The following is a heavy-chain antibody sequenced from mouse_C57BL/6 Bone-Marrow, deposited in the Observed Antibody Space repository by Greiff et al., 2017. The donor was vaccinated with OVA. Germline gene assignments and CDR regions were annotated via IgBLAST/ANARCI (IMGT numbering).Heavy chain of an antibody. J-gene: IGHJ3*01. CDR1: GYTFTSYW. V-gene: IGHV1-74*01. CDR2: IHPSDSDT. CDR3: AIEEIYYYGSSYVQAWFAY. D-gene: IGHD1-1*01. Sequence: QVQLQQPGAELVKPGASVKVSCKASGYTFTSYWMHWVKQRPGQGLEWIGRIHPSDSDTNYNQQFKGKATLTVDKSSSTAYMQLSSLTSEDSAVYYCAIEEIYYYGSSYVQAWFAYWGQGTLVTVSA.